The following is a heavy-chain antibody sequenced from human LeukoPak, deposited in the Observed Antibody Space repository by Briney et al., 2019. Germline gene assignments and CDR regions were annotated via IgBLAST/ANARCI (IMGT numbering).Heavy chain of an antibody. Sequence: GGSLRLSCAASGFTFSSYAMSWVRQAPGKGLEWVSAISGSGGSTYYADSVKGRFTISRDNSKNTLYLQMNSLRAEDTAVYYCAKDRSSSWYGRYDLDAFDIWGQGTMVTVSS. CDR1: GFTFSSYA. V-gene: IGHV3-23*01. CDR2: ISGSGGST. D-gene: IGHD6-13*01. J-gene: IGHJ3*02. CDR3: AKDRSSSWYGRYDLDAFDI.